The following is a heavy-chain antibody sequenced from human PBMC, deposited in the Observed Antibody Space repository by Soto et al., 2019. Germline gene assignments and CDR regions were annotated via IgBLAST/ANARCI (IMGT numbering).Heavy chain of an antibody. V-gene: IGHV4-34*01. J-gene: IGHJ4*02. CDR3: ARRGRYYYDSSGYYPRGYFDY. CDR2: INHSGST. CDR1: GGSFSGYY. Sequence: SETLSLTCAVYGGSFSGYYWSWIRQPPGKGLELIGEINHSGSTNYNPSLKSRVTISVDTSKNQFSLKLSSVTAADTAVYYCARRGRYYYDSSGYYPRGYFDYWGQGTLVTVSS. D-gene: IGHD3-22*01.